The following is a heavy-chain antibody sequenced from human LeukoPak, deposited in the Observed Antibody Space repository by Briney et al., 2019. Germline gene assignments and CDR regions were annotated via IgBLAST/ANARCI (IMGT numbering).Heavy chain of an antibody. J-gene: IGHJ4*02. D-gene: IGHD2-8*01. V-gene: IGHV3-48*03. CDR1: GFTFSSYE. CDR2: ISSSGSTI. CDR3: ARNYNGMSY. Sequence: GGSLRLSCAASGFTFSSYERNWVRQAPGKGLEWVSYISSSGSTIYYADSVKGRFTISRDNAKNTLHMQMNSLRDDDTAMYYCARNYNGMSYWGQGTRVIVSS.